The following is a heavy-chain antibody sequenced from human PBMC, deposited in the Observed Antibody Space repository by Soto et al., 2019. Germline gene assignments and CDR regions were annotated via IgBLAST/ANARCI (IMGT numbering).Heavy chain of an antibody. V-gene: IGHV1-69*01. CDR3: ATRGTQGRWLEFADY. J-gene: IGHJ4*02. CDR1: GGTFSSLG. D-gene: IGHD5-12*01. Sequence: QVQLVQSGAEVKRPVSSVKVSCEASGGTFSSLGFTWVRQAPGQGLEWMGGIIPISGRTTFAPKFLGRVTITADESTRTTYMELTALTSDDTAIYYCATRGTQGRWLEFADYWGQGTLVTVSS. CDR2: IIPISGRT.